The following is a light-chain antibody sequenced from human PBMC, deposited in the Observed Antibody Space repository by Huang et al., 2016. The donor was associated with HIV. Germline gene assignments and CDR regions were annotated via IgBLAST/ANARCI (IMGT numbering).Light chain of an antibody. J-gene: IGKJ1*01. V-gene: IGKV1-NL1*01. CDR3: QQYYDTVWS. Sequence: DIQMTQSPSSLSASLGDRVTITCRASQGITNSLAWYQQKPGTAPKLLIYAASRLESGVPYRFSGSGSGTDYTLTSSSLQPEDFATYYCQQYYDTVWSFGQGTKVEIK. CDR1: QGITNS. CDR2: AAS.